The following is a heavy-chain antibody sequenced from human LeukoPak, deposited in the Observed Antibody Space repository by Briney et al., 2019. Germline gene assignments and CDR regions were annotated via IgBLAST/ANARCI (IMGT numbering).Heavy chain of an antibody. V-gene: IGHV3-23*01. D-gene: IGHD6-19*01. J-gene: IGHJ4*02. Sequence: GGSLRLSCEASGFTFSSNAMTWVRQAPGKGLEWVSDISSSGANTHYADSVKGRFTISRDNSKNTLYLQMNSLRVEDTAVYYCATGLRYNSGYWGQGTLVTVSS. CDR3: ATGLRYNSGY. CDR1: GFTFSSNA. CDR2: ISSSGANT.